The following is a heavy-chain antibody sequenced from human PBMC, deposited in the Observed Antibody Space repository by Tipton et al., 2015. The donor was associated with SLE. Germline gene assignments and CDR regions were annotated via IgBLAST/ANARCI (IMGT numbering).Heavy chain of an antibody. CDR2: IYDSGST. CDR3: ARHLRGGSCYNY. J-gene: IGHJ4*02. D-gene: IGHD2-15*01. CDR1: GGFISSYY. V-gene: IGHV4-59*08. Sequence: TLSLTCTVSGGFISSYYWSWIRQPPGKGLEWIGYIYDSGSTNYNPSPKSRVTISVDRSKNQFSLKLSSVTAADTAVYYCARHLRGGSCYNYWGQGTLVTVSS.